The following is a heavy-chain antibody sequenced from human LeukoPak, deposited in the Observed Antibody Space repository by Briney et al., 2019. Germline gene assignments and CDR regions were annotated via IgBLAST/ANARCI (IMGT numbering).Heavy chain of an antibody. V-gene: IGHV4-4*02. J-gene: IGHJ4*02. D-gene: IGHD4-17*01. CDR2: INHSGST. Sequence: SGTLSLTCAVSGGSISSRNWWSWVRQPPGKGLEWIGEINHSGSTNYNPSLKSRVTISVDTSKNQFSLKLSSVTAADTAVYYCARHTIDYGDPKYDYWGQGTLVTVSS. CDR3: ARHTIDYGDPKYDY. CDR1: GGSISSRNW.